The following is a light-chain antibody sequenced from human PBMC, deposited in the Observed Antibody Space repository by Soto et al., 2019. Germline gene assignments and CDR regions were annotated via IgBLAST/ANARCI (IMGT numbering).Light chain of an antibody. CDR1: SSDVGGYNY. V-gene: IGLV2-14*01. Sequence: QSALTQPASVSGSPGQSITISCTGTSSDVGGYNYVSWYQQHPGKAPKLMIYDVSNRPSGVSNRFSGSKSGNTASLTISGLQGENGADFFCSSYKCRSALLYVFGTGTKVTVL. CDR3: SSYKCRSALLYV. CDR2: DVS. J-gene: IGLJ1*01.